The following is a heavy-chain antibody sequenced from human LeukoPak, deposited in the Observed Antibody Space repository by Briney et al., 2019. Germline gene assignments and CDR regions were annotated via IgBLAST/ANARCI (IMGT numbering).Heavy chain of an antibody. CDR3: ARVTDSSGYYNPPPDY. D-gene: IGHD3-22*01. CDR2: ISGSGGST. Sequence: PGGSLRLSCAASGFTFSSYAMSWVRQAPGKGLEWVSAISGSGGSTYYADSVKGRFTISRDNSKNTLYLQMNSLRAEDTAVYYCARVTDSSGYYNPPPDYWGQGTLVTVSS. CDR1: GFTFSSYA. J-gene: IGHJ4*02. V-gene: IGHV3-23*01.